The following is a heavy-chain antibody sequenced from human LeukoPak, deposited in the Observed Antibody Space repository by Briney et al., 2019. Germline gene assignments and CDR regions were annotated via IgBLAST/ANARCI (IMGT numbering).Heavy chain of an antibody. CDR2: IYSSGST. CDR3: AKNDYGDYYYYYYYYMDV. V-gene: IGHV4-4*07. D-gene: IGHD4-17*01. J-gene: IGHJ6*03. CDR1: GGSIRSYY. Sequence: SETLSLTCTVSGGSIRSYYWSWIRQPAGKGLEWIGRIYSSGSTNYNPSLKSRVTMSVDTSKNQFSLKLSSATAADTAVYYCAKNDYGDYYYYYYYYMDVWGKGTTVAVSS.